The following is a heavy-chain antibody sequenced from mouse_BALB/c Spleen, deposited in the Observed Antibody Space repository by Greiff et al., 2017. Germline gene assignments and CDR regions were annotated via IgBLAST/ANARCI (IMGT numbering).Heavy chain of an antibody. V-gene: IGHV1S29*02. CDR3: ARQAYYRYDGPWFAY. D-gene: IGHD2-14*01. Sequence: EVKLQESGPELVKPGASVKISCKASGYTFTDYNMHWVKQSHGKSLEWIGYIYPYNGGTGYNQKFKSKATLTVDNSSSTAYMELRSLTSEDSAVYYCARQAYYRYDGPWFAYWGQGTLVTVSA. CDR1: GYTFTDYN. J-gene: IGHJ3*01. CDR2: IYPYNGGT.